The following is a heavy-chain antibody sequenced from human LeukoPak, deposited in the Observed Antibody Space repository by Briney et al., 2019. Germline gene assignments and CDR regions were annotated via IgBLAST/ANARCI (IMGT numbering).Heavy chain of an antibody. J-gene: IGHJ4*02. CDR1: GGSISSYY. D-gene: IGHD2-15*01. V-gene: IGHV4-4*07. Sequence: SETLSLTCTVSGGSISSYYWSRIRQPAGKGLEWIGRIYTSGSTNYNPSLKSRVTMSVATSKNQFSLKLSSVTAADTAVYYCARASYCSGGSCYSYYFDYWGQGTLVTVSS. CDR3: ARASYCSGGSCYSYYFDY. CDR2: IYTSGST.